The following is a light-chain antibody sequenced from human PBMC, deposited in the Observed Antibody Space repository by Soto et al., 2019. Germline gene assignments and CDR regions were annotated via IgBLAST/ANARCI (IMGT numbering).Light chain of an antibody. CDR3: SSYTSSSTVYV. CDR1: SSDVGGYTY. Sequence: QSALTQPASGSGSPGQAITISFTGTSSDVGGYTYVSWYQQHPGKGPKLMIYEVSNRPAGVSNRFSGTKSGNTAALTISGLHAEDEADDSCSSYTSSSTVYVFGPGTKLTV. J-gene: IGLJ1*01. CDR2: EVS. V-gene: IGLV2-14*01.